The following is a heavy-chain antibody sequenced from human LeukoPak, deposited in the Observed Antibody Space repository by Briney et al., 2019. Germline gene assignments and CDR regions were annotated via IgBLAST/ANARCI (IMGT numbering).Heavy chain of an antibody. Sequence: ASVKVSCKASGYTFTSYDINWVRQATGQGLEWMGWMNPNSGNTGYAQKFQGRVTLTRDTSTSTAYMELTGLRSEDTAVYYCARANYGSGSYHPYYYYMDVWGKGTTVTVSS. CDR2: MNPNSGNT. CDR3: ARANYGSGSYHPYYYYMDV. D-gene: IGHD3-10*01. CDR1: GYTFTSYD. J-gene: IGHJ6*03. V-gene: IGHV1-8*01.